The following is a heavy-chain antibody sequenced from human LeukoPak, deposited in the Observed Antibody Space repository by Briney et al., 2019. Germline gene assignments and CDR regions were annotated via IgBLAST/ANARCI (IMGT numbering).Heavy chain of an antibody. V-gene: IGHV3-53*01. CDR1: GFTVSSNY. D-gene: IGHD6-13*01. CDR3: ARGLQQQQILGDYYYGMDV. CDR2: IYSGGST. J-gene: IGHJ6*02. Sequence: GGSLRLSCAASGFTVSSNYMSWVRQAPGQGLEWVSVIYSGGSTYFADSVKGRFTISRDNSNNTLYLQMNNLRTEDTAVYYCARGLQQQQILGDYYYGMDVWGQGTTVTVSS.